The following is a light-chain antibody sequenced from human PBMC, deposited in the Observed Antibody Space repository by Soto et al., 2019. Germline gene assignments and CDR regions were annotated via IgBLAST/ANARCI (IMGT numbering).Light chain of an antibody. Sequence: EIVLTQSPGTLSLSPGERATLSCRASQSVNSNYLAWYQQKPGQAPRLLISGTSSRATGIPDRFSGSGSGTDFTLTISRLEPEDSAVYYCQQYVSSPPAFGGGTKVEIK. CDR3: QQYVSSPPA. CDR2: GTS. V-gene: IGKV3-20*01. J-gene: IGKJ4*01. CDR1: QSVNSNY.